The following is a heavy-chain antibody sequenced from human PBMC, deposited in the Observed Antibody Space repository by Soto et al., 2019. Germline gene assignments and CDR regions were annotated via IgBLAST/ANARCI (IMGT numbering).Heavy chain of an antibody. CDR2: IYYSGGT. J-gene: IGHJ4*02. Sequence: SETLSLTCTVSGGSISSGGYYWSWIRQHPGKGLEWIGYIYYSGGTYYNPSLKSRVTISVDTSKNQFSLKLSSVTAADTAVYYCARDLLTNYFDYWGQGTLVTVSS. V-gene: IGHV4-31*03. CDR1: GGSISSGGYY. D-gene: IGHD7-27*01. CDR3: ARDLLTNYFDY.